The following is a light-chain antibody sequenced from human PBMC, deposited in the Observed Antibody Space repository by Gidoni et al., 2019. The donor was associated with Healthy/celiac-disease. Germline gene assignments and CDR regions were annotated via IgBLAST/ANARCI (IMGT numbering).Light chain of an antibody. V-gene: IGKV1-39*01. J-gene: IGKJ1*01. Sequence: DIQMTQSPSSLSASVGDRVTITCRASQSISSYLNWYQQKPGKAPKLLIYAASSLQSGVPSRFSGSGSGTDFTLTISSLQPEDFATYYCQQSYSNPLVAFGQGTKVEIK. CDR2: AAS. CDR3: QQSYSNPLVA. CDR1: QSISSY.